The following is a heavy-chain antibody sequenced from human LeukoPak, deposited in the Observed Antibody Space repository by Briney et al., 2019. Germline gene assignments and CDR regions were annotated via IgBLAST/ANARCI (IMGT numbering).Heavy chain of an antibody. Sequence: GGSLRLSGGASGFTFGAYWMYWVRQAPGKGLEWVGCIKEDGSEKHYADSVKGRFTISRDNAKNSLFLQMNSLRVEDTAVYYCARYGVSSSPDFDCWGQRTLVTVSS. CDR3: ARYGVSSSPDFDC. CDR1: GFTFGAYW. J-gene: IGHJ4*02. V-gene: IGHV3-7*01. CDR2: IKEDGSEK. D-gene: IGHD6-6*01.